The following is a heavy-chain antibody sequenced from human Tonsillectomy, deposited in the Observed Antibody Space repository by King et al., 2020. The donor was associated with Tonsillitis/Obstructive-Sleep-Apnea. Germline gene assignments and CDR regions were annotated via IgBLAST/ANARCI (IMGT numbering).Heavy chain of an antibody. CDR1: GYSFTDYW. CDR2: VYPGDSDA. V-gene: IGHV5-51*03. D-gene: IGHD3-22*01. CDR3: ARDSRSVVDNWYFDL. Sequence: VQLVESAAEVKKPGESVKISCKAFGYSFTDYWLGWVRQMPGKGLEWMGIVYPGDSDARYSPSFHGQVTISVDKSINTAYLQWSRLEASDTAMYYCARDSRSVVDNWYFDLWGRGTLVTVSS. J-gene: IGHJ2*01.